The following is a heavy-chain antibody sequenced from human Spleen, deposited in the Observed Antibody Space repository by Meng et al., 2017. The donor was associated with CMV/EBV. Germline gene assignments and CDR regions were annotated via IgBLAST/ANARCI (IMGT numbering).Heavy chain of an antibody. J-gene: IGHJ6*02. Sequence: SETLSLTCTVSGAPISSVGYYWSWIRQHPGKGLEWIGYIYYSGRTYYNPSLKSRVTISVDTSKNQFPLKLSYVTAADTAVYYCAREGYGTNGPTLRMDVWGQGTTVTVSS. V-gene: IGHV4-31*03. CDR2: IYYSGRT. CDR1: GAPISSVGYY. CDR3: AREGYGTNGPTLRMDV. D-gene: IGHD2-8*01.